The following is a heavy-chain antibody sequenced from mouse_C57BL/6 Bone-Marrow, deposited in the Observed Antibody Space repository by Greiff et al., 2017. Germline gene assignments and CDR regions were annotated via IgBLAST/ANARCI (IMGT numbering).Heavy chain of an antibody. CDR1: GFTFSSYG. D-gene: IGHD1-1*01. CDR3: ARHPTTVVAKGYAMDY. V-gene: IGHV5-6*01. J-gene: IGHJ4*01. CDR2: ISSGGSYT. Sequence: EVQLVESGGDLVKPGGSLKLSCAASGFTFSSYGMSWVRQTPDKRLEWVATISSGGSYTYYPDSVKGRFTISRDNAKNTLYLQMSSLKSEDTAMYYCARHPTTVVAKGYAMDYWGQGTSVTVSS.